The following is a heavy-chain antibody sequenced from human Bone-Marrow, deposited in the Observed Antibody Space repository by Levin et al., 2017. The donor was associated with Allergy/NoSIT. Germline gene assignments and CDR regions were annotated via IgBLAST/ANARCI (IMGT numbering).Heavy chain of an antibody. J-gene: IGHJ6*02. V-gene: IGHV4-38-2*01. CDR3: ARGLMLSYGMDV. CDR2: FFHGGTT. CDR1: GHAIDSKYF. Sequence: SETLSLTCDVSGHAIDSKYFWAWVRQSPEEGLEWIATFFHGGTTYYSPSFQSRVSMSLDPSKKQFSLKVTSVSAADTAVYYCARGLMLSYGMDVWGQGTAVTVSS. D-gene: IGHD3-16*01.